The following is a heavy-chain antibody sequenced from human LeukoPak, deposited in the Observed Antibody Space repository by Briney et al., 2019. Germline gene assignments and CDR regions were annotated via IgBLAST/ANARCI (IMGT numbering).Heavy chain of an antibody. J-gene: IGHJ4*02. CDR2: VNPDSGGT. V-gene: IGHV1-2*02. CDR1: GHNFNGHY. CDR3: VREDFGDYGTDFDY. D-gene: IGHD4-17*01. Sequence: ASVKVSCKAPGHNFNGHYMHWVRQAPGQGLEWMGLVNPDSGGTNYAQKFQGRVTMTRDTSITTVYMELNSLKSDDTAVYYCVREDFGDYGTDFDYWGQGTLVTVSS.